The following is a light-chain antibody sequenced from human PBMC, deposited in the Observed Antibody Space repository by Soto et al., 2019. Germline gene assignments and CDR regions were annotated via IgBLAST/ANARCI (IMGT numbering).Light chain of an antibody. CDR2: SNN. V-gene: IGLV1-44*01. J-gene: IGLJ1*01. CDR1: SSNIGSNT. Sequence: QSVLXQPPSASGTPGQRVTISCSGSSSNIGSNTVNWYQQLPGTAPKLLIYSNNQRPSGVPDRFSGSKSGTSASLAISGLQSEDEADYYCAAWDDSLNGYVFGTGTKSPS. CDR3: AAWDDSLNGYV.